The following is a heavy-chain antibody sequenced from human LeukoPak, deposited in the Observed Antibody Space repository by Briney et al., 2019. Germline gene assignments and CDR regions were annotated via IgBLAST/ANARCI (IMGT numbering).Heavy chain of an antibody. CDR2: ISSNGVTT. Sequence: GGSLRLSCAASGFTFSSYWVSWVRQAPGKGLEWVSVISSNGVTTYYADSVKGRFTISRDNSKNTMYLQMNSLRADDTAVYYCAKDRDYYDDWGQGTLVTVSS. CDR1: GFTFSSYW. J-gene: IGHJ4*02. V-gene: IGHV3-23*01. CDR3: AKDRDYYDD.